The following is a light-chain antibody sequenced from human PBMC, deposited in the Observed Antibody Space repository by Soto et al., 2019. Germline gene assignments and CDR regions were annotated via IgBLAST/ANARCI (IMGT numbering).Light chain of an antibody. CDR2: EDI. Sequence: QSALTQPASVSGSRGQSITISCTGTNRDVGNYDFVSWYQQHPGKAPKLMIYEDIKRPSGVSNRFSGSKSGSTASLTISGLQAEDEADYYCCSYAGSSTYVFGSGTKVTVL. V-gene: IGLV2-23*01. CDR1: NRDVGNYDF. J-gene: IGLJ1*01. CDR3: CSYAGSSTYV.